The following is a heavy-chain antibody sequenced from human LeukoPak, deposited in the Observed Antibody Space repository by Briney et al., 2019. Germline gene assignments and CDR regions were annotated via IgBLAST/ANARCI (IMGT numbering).Heavy chain of an antibody. J-gene: IGHJ4*02. V-gene: IGHV1-18*01. CDR1: GYTFTSYG. D-gene: IGHD4-17*01. CDR2: ISAYNGNT. CDR3: ARDGMDYGDSLEY. Sequence: ASVKVSCKASGYTFTSYGISWVRQAPGQGLEWMGWISAYNGNTNYAQKLQGRVTMTTDTSTSTAYTELRSLRSDDTAVYYCARDGMDYGDSLEYWGQGTLVTVSS.